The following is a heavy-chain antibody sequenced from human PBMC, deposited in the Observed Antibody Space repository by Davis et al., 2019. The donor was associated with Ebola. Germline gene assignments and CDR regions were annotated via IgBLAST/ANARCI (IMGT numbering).Heavy chain of an antibody. Sequence: MPGGSLRLSCTVSGGSINHYYWSWIRQPPGKGLEWIGYTFYSGSTNYNPSLKSRVTISVDTSKNQFSLKLSSVTAADTAVYYCASGQLGEGDYWGQGTLVTVSS. CDR1: GGSINHYY. J-gene: IGHJ4*02. V-gene: IGHV4-59*12. D-gene: IGHD3-10*01. CDR2: TFYSGST. CDR3: ASGQLGEGDY.